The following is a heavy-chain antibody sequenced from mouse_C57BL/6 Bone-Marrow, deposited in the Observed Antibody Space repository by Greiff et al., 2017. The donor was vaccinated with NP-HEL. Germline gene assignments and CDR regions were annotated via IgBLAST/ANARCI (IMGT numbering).Heavy chain of an antibody. CDR3: ARRVNLDAWFAY. J-gene: IGHJ3*01. V-gene: IGHV1-81*01. CDR2: IYPRSGNT. Sequence: QVQLQQSGAELARPGASVKLSCKASGYTFTSYGISWVKQRTGQGLEWIGEIYPRSGNTYYNEKFKGKATLTADNSSSTAYMELRSLTSEDSAVYFCARRVNLDAWFAYWGQGTLVTVSA. CDR1: GYTFTSYG. D-gene: IGHD4-1*01.